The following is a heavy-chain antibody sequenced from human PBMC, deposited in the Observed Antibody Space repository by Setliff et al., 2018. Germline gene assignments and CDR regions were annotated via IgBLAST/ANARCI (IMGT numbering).Heavy chain of an antibody. D-gene: IGHD3-10*01. CDR2: ISAYNGFI. J-gene: IGHJ5*01. Sequence: ASVKVSCKASGYSFPSSGISWVRQAPGQGLEWMGWISAYNGFIIYAQMFQGRVIMTTDTSTSTAYMELRSLRSDDTAVYYCAREIRNMCYFYSWGRGTLVTVSS. V-gene: IGHV1-18*01. CDR3: AREIRNMCYFYS. CDR1: GYSFPSSG.